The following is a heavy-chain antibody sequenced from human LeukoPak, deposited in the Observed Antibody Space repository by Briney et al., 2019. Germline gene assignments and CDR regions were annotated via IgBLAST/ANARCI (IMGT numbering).Heavy chain of an antibody. V-gene: IGHV3-66*01. CDR2: IYSGGST. CDR1: GFTVSSNY. CDR3: AKGSKKQLVQVDY. Sequence: GGSLRLSCAASGFTVSSNYMSWVRQAPGKGLEWVSVIYSGGSTYYADSVKGRFTISRDNSKNTLYLQMNSLRAEDTAVYYCAKGSKKQLVQVDYWGQGTLVTVSS. D-gene: IGHD6-13*01. J-gene: IGHJ4*02.